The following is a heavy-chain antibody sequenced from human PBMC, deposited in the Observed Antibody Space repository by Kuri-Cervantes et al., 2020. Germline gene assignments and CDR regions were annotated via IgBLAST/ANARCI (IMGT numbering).Heavy chain of an antibody. J-gene: IGHJ4*02. Sequence: ASVKVSCKASGYTFTSYGISWVRQATGQGLEWMGWISANNGNTNYAQNLQGRVTMTTDTSTSTAYMELRSLRSDDTAVYYCARDSYVSGGAVPFDYWGQGTLVTVSS. CDR3: ARDSYVSGGAVPFDY. CDR1: GYTFTSYG. D-gene: IGHD3-16*01. V-gene: IGHV1-18*01. CDR2: ISANNGNT.